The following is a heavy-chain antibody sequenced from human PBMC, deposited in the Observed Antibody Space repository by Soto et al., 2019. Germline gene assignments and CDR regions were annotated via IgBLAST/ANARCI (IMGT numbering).Heavy chain of an antibody. D-gene: IGHD4-17*01. CDR2: IIPIFGTA. J-gene: IGHJ4*02. Sequence: GASVKVSCKASGGTFSSYAISWVRQAPGQGLEWMGGIIPIFGTANYAQKFQGRVTITADESTSTAYMELSSLRSEVTAVYYCARDLLGSYGDYVFDYWGQGTLVTVSS. V-gene: IGHV1-69*13. CDR3: ARDLLGSYGDYVFDY. CDR1: GGTFSSYA.